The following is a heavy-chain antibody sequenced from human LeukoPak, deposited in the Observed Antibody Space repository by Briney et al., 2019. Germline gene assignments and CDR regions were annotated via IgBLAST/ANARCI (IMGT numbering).Heavy chain of an antibody. D-gene: IGHD3-10*01. Sequence: SETLSLTCSVSGGSITTSSYYWSWIRQHPGKGLEWIGYINYSGSTSYNPFLKSRVTISVDTSKNHFSLKLSSVTAADTAVYYCAKDSSAGIDWFDPWGQGTLVIVSS. J-gene: IGHJ5*02. CDR3: AKDSSAGIDWFDP. CDR2: INYSGST. V-gene: IGHV4-31*03. CDR1: GGSITTSSYY.